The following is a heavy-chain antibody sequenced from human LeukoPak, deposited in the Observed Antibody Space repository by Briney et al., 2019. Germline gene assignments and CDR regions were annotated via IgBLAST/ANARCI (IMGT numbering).Heavy chain of an antibody. Sequence: GGSLRLSCAASGFTFSSYAMSWVRQGPGKGLEWVSAISGSGGSTYYADSVKGRFTISRDNSKNTLYLQMNSLRAEDTAVYYCAKCPDIAAAGIWIDYWGQGTLVTVSS. CDR1: GFTFSSYA. V-gene: IGHV3-23*01. CDR2: ISGSGGST. CDR3: AKCPDIAAAGIWIDY. J-gene: IGHJ4*02. D-gene: IGHD6-13*01.